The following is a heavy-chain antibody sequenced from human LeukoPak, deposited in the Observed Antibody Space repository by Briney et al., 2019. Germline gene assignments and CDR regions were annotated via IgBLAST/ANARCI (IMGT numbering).Heavy chain of an antibody. D-gene: IGHD2-15*01. Sequence: GGSLRLSCAASGFTFSSYGMHWVRQAPGKGLEWVAFIRYDGSNKYYADSVKGRFTISRDNSKNTLYLQMSSLRAEDTAVYYCAKDRAPYCSGGSCYSGFDYWGQGTLVTVSS. CDR3: AKDRAPYCSGGSCYSGFDY. J-gene: IGHJ4*02. CDR2: IRYDGSNK. V-gene: IGHV3-30*02. CDR1: GFTFSSYG.